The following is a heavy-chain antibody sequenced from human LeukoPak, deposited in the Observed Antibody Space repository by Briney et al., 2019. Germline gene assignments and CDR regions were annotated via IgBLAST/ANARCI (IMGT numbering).Heavy chain of an antibody. J-gene: IGHJ4*02. CDR1: GGSISTYY. Sequence: SETLSLTCTVSGGSISTYYWNWIRQPPGKGLEWIGHIYHSGSTNYNPSLKSRVTISVDTSKNEFSLKLSSVTAADTAVYFCARGSYCSGGTCMFDYWGRGTLVTVSS. V-gene: IGHV4-59*01. D-gene: IGHD2-15*01. CDR3: ARGSYCSGGTCMFDY. CDR2: IYHSGST.